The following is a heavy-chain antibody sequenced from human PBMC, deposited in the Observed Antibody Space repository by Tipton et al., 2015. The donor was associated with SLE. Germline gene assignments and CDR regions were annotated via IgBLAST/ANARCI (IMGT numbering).Heavy chain of an antibody. Sequence: LRLSCTVSGGSISSYYWSWIRQPAGKGLEWIGRIYTSGSTNYNPSLKSRVTMSVDTSKNQFSLKLSSVTAADTAVYYCAREGSSGWYGEYWGQGTLVTVSS. D-gene: IGHD6-19*01. J-gene: IGHJ4*02. CDR2: IYTSGST. CDR3: AREGSSGWYGEY. CDR1: GGSISSYY. V-gene: IGHV4-4*07.